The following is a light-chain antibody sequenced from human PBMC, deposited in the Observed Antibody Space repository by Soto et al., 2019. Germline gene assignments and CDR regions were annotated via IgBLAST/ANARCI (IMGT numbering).Light chain of an antibody. V-gene: IGKV3-20*01. CDR1: QSVSSSY. J-gene: IGKJ2*01. Sequence: EIVLTQSPGTLSLSPGERATLSCRASQSVSSSYLAWYQQKPGQAPRLLIYGASARATGIPDRFSGSGSGTDLTLSISRLEPEDFAVYYCQQYGSSPLYTFGQGTKLETK. CDR3: QQYGSSPLYT. CDR2: GAS.